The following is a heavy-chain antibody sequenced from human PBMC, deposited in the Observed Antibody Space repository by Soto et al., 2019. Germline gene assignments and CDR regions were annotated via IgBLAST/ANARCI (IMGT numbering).Heavy chain of an antibody. D-gene: IGHD2-21*02. CDR1: GGSTSSGGYS. CDR2: IYQSGST. V-gene: IGHV4-30-2*01. CDR3: ARSAFCGGDCYTEYFQH. J-gene: IGHJ1*01. Sequence: SETLSLTCAVSGGSTSSGGYSWSWIRQPPGKGLEWIGYIYQSGSTYYNPSLKSRVTISVDRSKYQFSLKLSSVTAADTAVYYCARSAFCGGDCYTEYFQHWGQGTLVTVS.